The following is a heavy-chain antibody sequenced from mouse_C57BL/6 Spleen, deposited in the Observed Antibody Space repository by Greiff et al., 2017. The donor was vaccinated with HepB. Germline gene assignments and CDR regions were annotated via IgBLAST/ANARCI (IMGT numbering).Heavy chain of an antibody. CDR3: ARHASSWGYAMDY. CDR1: GYAFSSYW. D-gene: IGHD1-1*01. Sequence: VQLQESGAELVKPGASVKISCKASGYAFSSYWMNWVKQRPGKGLEWIGQIYPGDGDTNYNGKFKGKATLTADKSSSTAYMQLSSLTSEDSAVYFCARHASSWGYAMDYWGQGTSVTVSS. J-gene: IGHJ4*01. CDR2: IYPGDGDT. V-gene: IGHV1-80*01.